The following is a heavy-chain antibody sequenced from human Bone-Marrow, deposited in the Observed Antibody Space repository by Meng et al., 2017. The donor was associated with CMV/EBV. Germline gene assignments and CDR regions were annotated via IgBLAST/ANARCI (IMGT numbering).Heavy chain of an antibody. D-gene: IGHD2-2*01. V-gene: IGHV4-39*07. J-gene: IGHJ6*02. CDR1: GGSISSSSYY. Sequence: SETLSLTCTVSGGSISSSSYYWGWIRQPPGKGLEWIGEINHSGSTNYNPSLKSRVTISVDTSKNQFSLKLRSVTAADTAVYYCARGPLGYCSSTSCYITRNYGMDVWGQGTTVTVSS. CDR3: ARGPLGYCSSTSCYITRNYGMDV. CDR2: INHSGST.